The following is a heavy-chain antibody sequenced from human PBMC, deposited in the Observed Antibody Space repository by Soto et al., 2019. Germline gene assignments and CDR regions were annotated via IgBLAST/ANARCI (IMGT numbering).Heavy chain of an antibody. CDR2: IYYSGST. D-gene: IGHD3-22*01. J-gene: IGHJ5*02. CDR3: ARGLLVVTNWFDP. Sequence: QLQLQESGPGLVKPSETLSLTCTVSGGSISSSSYYWGWIRQPPGKGLEWIGSIYYSGSTYYNPSLKSRVTISVDTSKNQFSLKLSSVTAADTAVYYCARGLLVVTNWFDPWGQGTLVTVSS. V-gene: IGHV4-39*01. CDR1: GGSISSSSYY.